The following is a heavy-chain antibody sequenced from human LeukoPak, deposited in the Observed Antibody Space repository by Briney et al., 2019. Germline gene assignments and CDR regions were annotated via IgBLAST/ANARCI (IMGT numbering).Heavy chain of an antibody. V-gene: IGHV1-2*02. CDR2: INPNSGGT. D-gene: IGHD3-9*01. CDR3: AREEDDYYDIGFDP. J-gene: IGHJ5*02. Sequence: VASVKVSCKASGYTFTGYYMHWVRQAPGQGLEWMGWINPNSGGTNYAQKFQGRVTMTRDTSISTAYMELSRLRSGDTAVYYCAREEDDYYDIGFDPWGQGTLVTVSS. CDR1: GYTFTGYY.